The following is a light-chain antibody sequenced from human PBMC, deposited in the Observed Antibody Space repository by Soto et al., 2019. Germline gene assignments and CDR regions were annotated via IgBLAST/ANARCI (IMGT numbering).Light chain of an antibody. Sequence: QSVLTQPPSASGTPGQRVTISCSGSSSNIGTNTVIWYQQLPGAAPKLLIYSDNQPPSGVPVRVSGSKSGTYASLAISGLQSEDEAYYYCAAWDVSLVVFGGGTKVTVL. J-gene: IGLJ2*01. V-gene: IGLV1-44*01. CDR3: AAWDVSLVV. CDR2: SDN. CDR1: SSNIGTNT.